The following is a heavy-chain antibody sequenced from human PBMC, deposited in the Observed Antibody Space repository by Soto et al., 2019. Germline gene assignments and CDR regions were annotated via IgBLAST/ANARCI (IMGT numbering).Heavy chain of an antibody. CDR1: GFTFSSYW. CDR3: ARELPRGYYYGSGAGMDV. Sequence: EVQLVESGGGLVQPGGSLRLSCAASGFTFSSYWMSWVRQAPGKGLEWVANIKQDGSEKYYVDSVKGRFTISRDNAKNSRYLQMNSLRAEDTAVYYCARELPRGYYYGSGAGMDVWGQGTTVTVSS. J-gene: IGHJ6*02. V-gene: IGHV3-7*05. D-gene: IGHD3-10*01. CDR2: IKQDGSEK.